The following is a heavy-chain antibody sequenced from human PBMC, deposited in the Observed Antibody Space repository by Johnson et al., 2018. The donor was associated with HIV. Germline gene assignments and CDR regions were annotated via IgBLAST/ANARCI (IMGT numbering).Heavy chain of an antibody. CDR1: GFTFSSYA. CDR2: ISYDGSNK. V-gene: IGHV3-30-3*01. Sequence: VQLVESGGGVVQPGRSLRLSCAASGFTFSSYAMHWVRQAPGKGLEWVAVISYDGSNKYYADSVKGRFIISRDNGRNLVYLQMNSLRAEDTAVYFCAKYDRFAFDAWGQGTMVTVSS. CDR3: AKYDRFAFDA. D-gene: IGHD3-16*01. J-gene: IGHJ3*01.